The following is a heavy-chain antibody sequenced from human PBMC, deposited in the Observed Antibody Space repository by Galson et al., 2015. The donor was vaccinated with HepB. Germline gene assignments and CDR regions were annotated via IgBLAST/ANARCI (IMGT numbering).Heavy chain of an antibody. V-gene: IGHV3-30*18. CDR2: ISYDGSNK. D-gene: IGHD5-18*01. J-gene: IGHJ6*02. CDR1: GFTFSSYG. Sequence: SLRLSCAASGFTFSSYGMHWVRQAPGKGLEWVAVISYDGSNKYYADSVKGRFTISRDNSKNTLYLQMNSLRAEDTAVYYCAKDLRDTAMVLYYYYGMDVWGQGTTVTVSS. CDR3: AKDLRDTAMVLYYYYGMDV.